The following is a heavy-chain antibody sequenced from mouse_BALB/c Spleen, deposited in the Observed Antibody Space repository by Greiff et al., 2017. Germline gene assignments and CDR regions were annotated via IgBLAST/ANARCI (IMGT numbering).Heavy chain of an antibody. V-gene: IGHV10-1*02. CDR2: IRSKSNNYAT. CDR3: VRHEDAYYYAMDY. J-gene: IGHJ4*01. Sequence: EVMLVESGGGLVQPKGSLKLSCAASGFTFNTYAMNWVRQAPGKGLEWVARIRSKSNNYATYYADSVKDRFTISRDDSQSMLYLQMNNLKTEDTAMYYCVRHEDAYYYAMDYWGQGTSVTVSS. CDR1: GFTFNTYA.